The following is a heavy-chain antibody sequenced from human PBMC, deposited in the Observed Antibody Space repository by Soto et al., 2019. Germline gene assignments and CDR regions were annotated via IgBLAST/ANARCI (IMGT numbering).Heavy chain of an antibody. CDR2: IYTSGGT. J-gene: IGHJ5*02. CDR1: GGSISSYY. V-gene: IGHV4-4*07. Sequence: QVQLQESGPGLVKPSETLSLTCTVSGGSISSYYWSWIRQPAGKGLEWIGSIYTSGGTNYNPSLKSRVTMSVDTSKNQFSLKLSSVTAADTAVYYCARDIDSSGYYYGGWFDPWGQGTLVTVSS. D-gene: IGHD3-22*01. CDR3: ARDIDSSGYYYGGWFDP.